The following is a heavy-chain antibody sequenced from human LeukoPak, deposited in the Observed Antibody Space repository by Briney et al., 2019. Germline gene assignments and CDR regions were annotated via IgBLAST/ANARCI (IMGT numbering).Heavy chain of an antibody. Sequence: PGGSLRLSCVASGFTFSRYSMKWVRQAPGKGLEWVSYISSSSKTIDYADSVKGRFTISRDNAKNSLYLQMNSLRAEDTAVYYCARFDSSTWYEPFDYWGQGTLVTVSS. D-gene: IGHD6-13*01. J-gene: IGHJ4*02. CDR1: GFTFSRYS. V-gene: IGHV3-48*04. CDR2: ISSSSKTI. CDR3: ARFDSSTWYEPFDY.